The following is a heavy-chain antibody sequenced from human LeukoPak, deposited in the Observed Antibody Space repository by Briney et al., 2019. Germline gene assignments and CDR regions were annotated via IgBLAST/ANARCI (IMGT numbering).Heavy chain of an antibody. CDR3: ARSRPMVRGPKYYFDY. CDR2: IYYGGST. Sequence: SETLSLTCTVSGGSISSYYWSWIRQPPGKGLEWIGYIYYGGSTNYNPSLKSRVTISVDTSKNQFSLKPSSVTAADTAVYYCARSRPMVRGPKYYFDYWGQGTLVTVSS. V-gene: IGHV4-59*01. J-gene: IGHJ4*02. CDR1: GGSISSYY. D-gene: IGHD3-10*01.